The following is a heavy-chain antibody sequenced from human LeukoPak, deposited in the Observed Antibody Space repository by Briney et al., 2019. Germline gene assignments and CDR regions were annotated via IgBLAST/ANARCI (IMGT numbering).Heavy chain of an antibody. D-gene: IGHD2-15*01. CDR1: GLTVSSNY. Sequence: QSGGSLRLSCAAPGLTVSSNYMSWFRQPPGTGLEWVSFIYSGGSTYYADSVKGRFAISRDNSKNTLYLQMNSLRAEDPAVYYCARVFVVVGSTDAFDIWAKGQWSPSLQ. CDR2: IYSGGST. CDR3: ARVFVVVGSTDAFDI. V-gene: IGHV3-53*01. J-gene: IGHJ3*02.